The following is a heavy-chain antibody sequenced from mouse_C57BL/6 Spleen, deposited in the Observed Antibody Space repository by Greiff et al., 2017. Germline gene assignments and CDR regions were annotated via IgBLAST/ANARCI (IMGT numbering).Heavy chain of an antibody. CDR3: ARFDITTVVAAYYAMDY. CDR1: GFNIKDYY. Sequence: EVQLQQSGAELVKPGASVKLSCTASGFNIKDYYMHWVKQRTEQGLEWIGRIDPEDGETRYAPKFQGKATITAATSSNTAYLRLSSLTSEDTAVYYCARFDITTVVAAYYAMDYWGQGTSVTVSS. V-gene: IGHV14-2*01. J-gene: IGHJ4*01. CDR2: IDPEDGET. D-gene: IGHD1-1*01.